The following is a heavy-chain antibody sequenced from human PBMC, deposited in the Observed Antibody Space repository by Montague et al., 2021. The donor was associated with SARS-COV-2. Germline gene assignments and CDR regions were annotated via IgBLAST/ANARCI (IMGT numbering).Heavy chain of an antibody. J-gene: IGHJ6*02. CDR2: TYYRSRWYN. CDR1: GDSVASDTAA. Sequence: CAISGDSVASDTAAWNWNRQSPSRRFDWLGGTYYRSRWYNDYAVSVESRITLNPETSKNQFSLQMKYVTPEDTAVYYCAREYLGLDAMDVWGQGTTVIVSS. V-gene: IGHV6-1*01. CDR3: AREYLGLDAMDV. D-gene: IGHD3/OR15-3a*01.